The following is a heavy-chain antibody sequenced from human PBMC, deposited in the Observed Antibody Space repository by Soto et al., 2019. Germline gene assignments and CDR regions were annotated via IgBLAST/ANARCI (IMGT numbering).Heavy chain of an antibody. Sequence: QVQLVESGGGVVQPGRSLRLSCAASGFTFSSYAMHWVRQAPGKGLEWVAVISYDGSNKYYADSVKGRFTISRDNSKNTLYLKMNSLRAEDTAVYYCASPSGSYLPDWGQGTLVTVSS. J-gene: IGHJ4*02. CDR2: ISYDGSNK. CDR1: GFTFSSYA. V-gene: IGHV3-30-3*01. CDR3: ASPSGSYLPD. D-gene: IGHD1-26*01.